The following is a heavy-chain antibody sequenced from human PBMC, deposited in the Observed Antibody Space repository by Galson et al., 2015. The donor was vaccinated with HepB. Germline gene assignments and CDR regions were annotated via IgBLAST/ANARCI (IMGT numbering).Heavy chain of an antibody. Sequence: ETLSLTCAVYGGSLSGYYWSWIRQPPGKGLEWTGEINHSGRTNYNPSLKSRVTISVDTSKNQLSLNLSSLTAADTAVYYCARDRRLLYYYYNGMDVWGQGTTVTVSS. J-gene: IGHJ6*02. CDR1: GGSLSGYY. V-gene: IGHV4-34*01. CDR3: ARDRRLLYYYYNGMDV. CDR2: INHSGRT. D-gene: IGHD6-19*01.